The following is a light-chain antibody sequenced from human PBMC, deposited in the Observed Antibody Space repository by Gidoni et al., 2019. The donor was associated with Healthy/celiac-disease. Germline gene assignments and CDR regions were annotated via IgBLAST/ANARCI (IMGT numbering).Light chain of an antibody. Sequence: IVWKQSPATLSLSPGERATLSGRASQSVRSYLAWYQPTPGQAPRLLIYDASTRATAIPARFSGSGSGTDFPLTLSSLEPADFAVYYCPPRSTWPPLPFGGGTLVAIK. CDR3: PPRSTWPPLP. J-gene: IGKJ4*01. CDR1: QSVRSY. CDR2: DAS. V-gene: IGKV3-11*01.